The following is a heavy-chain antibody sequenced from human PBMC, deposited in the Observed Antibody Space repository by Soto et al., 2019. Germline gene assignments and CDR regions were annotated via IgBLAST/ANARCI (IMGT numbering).Heavy chain of an antibody. J-gene: IGHJ6*02. D-gene: IGHD1-1*01. Sequence: QVQLVQSGAEVKKPGSSVKVSCKASGYTFTSYYMHWVRQAPGQGLEWMGIINPSGGSTSYAQKFQGRVTMTRDTSTSTVYMELSSLRSEDTAVYYCARELEPTPGMDVWGQGTTVTVSS. CDR3: ARELEPTPGMDV. CDR2: INPSGGST. V-gene: IGHV1-46*01. CDR1: GYTFTSYY.